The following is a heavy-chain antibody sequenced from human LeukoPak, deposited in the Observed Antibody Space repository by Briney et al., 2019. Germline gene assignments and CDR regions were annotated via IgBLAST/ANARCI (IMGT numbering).Heavy chain of an antibody. J-gene: IGHJ6*02. CDR2: IYTSGST. Sequence: SETLSLTCTVSGGSISSHYWSWIRQPAGKGLEWIGRIYTSGSTNYNPSLKSRVTMSVDTSKNQFSLRLSSVTAADTAVYYCAREGGTYELRMDVWGQGTTVTVSS. D-gene: IGHD1-26*01. V-gene: IGHV4-4*07. CDR3: AREGGTYELRMDV. CDR1: GGSISSHY.